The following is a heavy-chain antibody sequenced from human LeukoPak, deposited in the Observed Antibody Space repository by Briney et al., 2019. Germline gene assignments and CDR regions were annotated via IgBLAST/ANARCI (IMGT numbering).Heavy chain of an antibody. CDR2: IIPIFGTA. D-gene: IGHD3-22*01. Sequence: SVKVSCKASGYTFTGYYMHWVRQAPGQGLEWMGGIIPIFGTANYAQKFQGRVTITADESTSTAYMELSSLRSEDTAVYYCAKGYYDSSGYTFGFDIWGQGTMVTVSS. CDR3: AKGYYDSSGYTFGFDI. CDR1: GYTFTGYY. V-gene: IGHV1-69*13. J-gene: IGHJ3*02.